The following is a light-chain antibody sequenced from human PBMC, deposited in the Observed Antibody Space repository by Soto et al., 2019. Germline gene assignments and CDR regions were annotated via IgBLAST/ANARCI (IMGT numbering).Light chain of an antibody. CDR2: DAS. CDR3: QQYQTYAT. Sequence: DIQMTQSPSTLSASVGDRVTITCRASQTIRSLLAWYQQKPGKAPKALIYDASRLGSGVPPRFSGSGSGTEFTLTISSLQPDDFATYYCQQYQTYATFGQGTRLEI. J-gene: IGKJ5*01. CDR1: QTIRSL. V-gene: IGKV1-5*01.